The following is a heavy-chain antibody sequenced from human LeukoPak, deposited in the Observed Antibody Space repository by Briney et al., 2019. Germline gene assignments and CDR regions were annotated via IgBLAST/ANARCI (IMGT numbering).Heavy chain of an antibody. V-gene: IGHV3-30*04. J-gene: IGHJ6*02. D-gene: IGHD2-21*02. CDR2: ISYDGSNK. CDR3: ARDRRDYCGGDCYPNDYYYGMDV. Sequence: GGSLRLSCAAPGFTFSSYAMHWVRQAPGKGLEWVAVISYDGSNKYYADSVKGRFTISRDNSKNTLYLQMNSLRAEDTAVYYCARDRRDYCGGDCYPNDYYYGMDVWGQGTTVTVSS. CDR1: GFTFSSYA.